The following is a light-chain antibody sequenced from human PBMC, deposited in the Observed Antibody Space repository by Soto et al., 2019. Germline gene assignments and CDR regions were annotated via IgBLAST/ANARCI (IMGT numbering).Light chain of an antibody. CDR3: QQYYSTFT. V-gene: IGKV4-1*01. Sequence: DIVMTQSPDSLAVSLGERATINCKSSQSVLYSSNNKNYLAWYQQKPGQPPKLLIYWASTRESGVPDRFSGSGSGTDFTLTISRLQAEDVAVYYCQQYYSTFTFGGGTKVDIK. CDR1: QSVLYSSNNKNY. CDR2: WAS. J-gene: IGKJ4*01.